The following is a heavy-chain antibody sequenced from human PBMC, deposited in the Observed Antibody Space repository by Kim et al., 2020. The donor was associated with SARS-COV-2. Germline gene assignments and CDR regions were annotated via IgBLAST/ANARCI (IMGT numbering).Heavy chain of an antibody. D-gene: IGHD3-3*01. CDR2: IYYSGST. CDR1: GGSISSSSYY. J-gene: IGHJ5*02. Sequence: SETLSLTCTVSGGSISSSSYYWGWIRQPPGKGLECIGSIYYSGSTYYNPSLKNRVTISVDTSKNQFSLKLSSVTAADTAVYYCARHSLRFLEWANWFDPWGQGTLVTVSS. CDR3: ARHSLRFLEWANWFDP. V-gene: IGHV4-39*01.